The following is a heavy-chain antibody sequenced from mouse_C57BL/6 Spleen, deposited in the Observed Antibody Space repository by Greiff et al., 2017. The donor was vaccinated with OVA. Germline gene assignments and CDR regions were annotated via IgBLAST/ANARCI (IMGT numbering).Heavy chain of an antibody. J-gene: IGHJ4*01. CDR1: GFSFNTYA. CDR2: IRSKSNNYAT. V-gene: IGHV10-1*01. CDR3: VRQYSYAMDY. Sequence: EVKLVESGGGLVQPKGSLKLSCAASGFSFNTYAMNWVRQAPGKGLEWVARIRSKSNNYATYYADSVKDRFTISRDDSESMLYLQMNNLKTEDTAMYYCVRQYSYAMDYWGQGTSVTVSS.